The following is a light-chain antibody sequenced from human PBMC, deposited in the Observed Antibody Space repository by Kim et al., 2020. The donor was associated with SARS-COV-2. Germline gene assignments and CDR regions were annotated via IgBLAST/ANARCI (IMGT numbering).Light chain of an antibody. CDR3: QQYNNWPRT. V-gene: IGKV3D-15*01. Sequence: EIVMTQSPATLSVSPGERATLSCRASQSLSSNLAWYQQKPGQAPRLLIYDASTRATGVPARFSGSGAGTDFTLTINSLQPEDFAVYYCQQYNNWPRTFGQGTKVEIK. CDR1: QSLSSN. CDR2: DAS. J-gene: IGKJ1*01.